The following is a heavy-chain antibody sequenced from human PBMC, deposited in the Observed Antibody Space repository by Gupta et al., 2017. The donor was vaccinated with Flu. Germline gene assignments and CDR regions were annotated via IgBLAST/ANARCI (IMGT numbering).Heavy chain of an antibody. V-gene: IGHV3-48*03. Sequence: EVFLVESGGGLAHPGGSLRLSCAASGFDFNSYEMSWVRQAPGRGLEWVAFISSSAITYYTDPVRGRFTISRDNANKLLYLQMSSLRGEDTAIYYCARGHWDNWGQGTLVTVSS. D-gene: IGHD1-26*01. CDR2: ISSSAIT. J-gene: IGHJ4*02. CDR1: GFDFNSYE. CDR3: ARGHWDN.